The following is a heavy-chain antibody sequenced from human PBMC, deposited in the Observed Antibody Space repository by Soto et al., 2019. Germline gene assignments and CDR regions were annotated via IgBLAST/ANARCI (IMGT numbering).Heavy chain of an antibody. Sequence: SEILSLTCTVSDGSFTRDYWNWIRQPPGKGLVWIGYIYYNGNSNYNPSLKSRVTMSVDTSKNQFSLKLSSVTAADTAVYFCAKWSDTWNAFDYWGQGTLVTVS. CDR2: IYYNGNS. CDR1: DGSFTRDY. CDR3: AKWSDTWNAFDY. V-gene: IGHV4-59*03. D-gene: IGHD1-1*01. J-gene: IGHJ4*02.